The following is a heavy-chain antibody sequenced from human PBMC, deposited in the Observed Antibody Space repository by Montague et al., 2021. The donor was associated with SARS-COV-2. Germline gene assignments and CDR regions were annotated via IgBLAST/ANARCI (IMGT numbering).Heavy chain of an antibody. J-gene: IGHJ4*02. CDR3: AKDVWSGSYAWGYFDF. V-gene: IGHV3-9*01. D-gene: IGHD3-3*01. CDR2: INWNSDII. CDR1: GFTFDNFG. Sequence: SLRLSCATSGFTFDNFGMVWVRQSPGKGLEWVARINWNSDIIAYADSVKGRFTISRDNAKNSVYLQMNSLRAEDTALYYCAKDVWSGSYAWGYFDFWGQGTLVTVSS.